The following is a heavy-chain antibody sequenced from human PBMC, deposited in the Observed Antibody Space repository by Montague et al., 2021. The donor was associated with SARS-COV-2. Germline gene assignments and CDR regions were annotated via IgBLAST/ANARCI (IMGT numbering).Heavy chain of an antibody. Sequence: SLRLSCAASGFIFDDYAMHWVRQAPGKGLEWVSGISWNSGFLGYADSVQGRFTISRDNAKNSLYLQMNSLRAEDTALYYCAKDTISTSGWQTYFDYWGQGTLVTVSS. CDR3: AKDTISTSGWQTYFDY. CDR1: GFIFDDYA. V-gene: IGHV3-9*01. D-gene: IGHD2/OR15-2a*01. J-gene: IGHJ4*02. CDR2: ISWNSGFL.